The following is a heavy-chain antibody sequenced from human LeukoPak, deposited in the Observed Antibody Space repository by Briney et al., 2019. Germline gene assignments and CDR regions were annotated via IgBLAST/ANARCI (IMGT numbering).Heavy chain of an antibody. CDR2: IIPIFGSA. J-gene: IGHJ4*02. Sequence: SVKVSCKASGGTFSGYAFSWVRQAPGQGLEWMGGIIPIFGSANYAQRFQGRLMITTDESTSAAFMELSSLRSEDTAVYYCARVGPSFCSTTSCYGWGMDYWGQGTLVTVSS. D-gene: IGHD2-2*01. CDR3: ARVGPSFCSTTSCYGWGMDY. CDR1: GGTFSGYA. V-gene: IGHV1-69*05.